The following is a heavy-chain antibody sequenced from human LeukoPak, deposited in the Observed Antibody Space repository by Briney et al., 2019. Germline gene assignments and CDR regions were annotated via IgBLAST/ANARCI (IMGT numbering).Heavy chain of an antibody. Sequence: PSETLSLTCDVSGYFVSSAYYWGWIRQSPGKGLGWIGNIYSTGSTYYNPSLQSRVTISVDASKNQFSLRLSSLTSADRAVYYCASRTTVTNALSFDFWGQGILVTVSS. CDR3: ASRTTVTNALSFDF. CDR2: IYSTGST. J-gene: IGHJ4*02. D-gene: IGHD4-11*01. CDR1: GYFVSSAYY. V-gene: IGHV4-38-2*01.